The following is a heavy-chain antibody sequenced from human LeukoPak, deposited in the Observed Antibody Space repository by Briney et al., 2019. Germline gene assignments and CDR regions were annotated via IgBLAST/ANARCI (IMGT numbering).Heavy chain of an antibody. CDR1: GFTFSSYS. CDR3: ARASTKWLRSSFDS. D-gene: IGHD5-12*01. Sequence: GGSLRLSCAASGFTFSSYSMNWVRQAPGKGLEWVSSITSSSSYMSYADSVKGRFTISRDNAKNSLYLQMNSPGAEDTAVYYCARASTKWLRSSFDSWGQGTLVTVSS. CDR2: ITSSSSYM. V-gene: IGHV3-21*01. J-gene: IGHJ4*02.